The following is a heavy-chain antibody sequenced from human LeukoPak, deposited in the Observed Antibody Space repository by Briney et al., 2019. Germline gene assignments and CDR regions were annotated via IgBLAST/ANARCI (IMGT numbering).Heavy chain of an antibody. D-gene: IGHD4-17*01. J-gene: IGHJ5*02. CDR1: GFSLSTSEVVVG. CDR2: IYWNDDK. CDR3: AHRRVYGDYDWFDP. Sequence: SGPTLVNPTQTLTLTCTFSGFSLSTSEVVVGVGWIRQPPGKALEWLALIYWNDDKRYSPSLKNRLTITKDTSKNQVVLTMTNMDPVDTATYYCAHRRVYGDYDWFDPWGQGTLVTVSS. V-gene: IGHV2-5*01.